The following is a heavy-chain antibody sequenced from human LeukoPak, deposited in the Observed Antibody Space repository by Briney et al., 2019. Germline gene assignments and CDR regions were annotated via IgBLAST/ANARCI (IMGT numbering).Heavy chain of an antibody. Sequence: PGGSLRLSCAASGFTFDDYGMSWVRQAPGKGLEWVTGINWKGGSTVYADSVKGRFTISRDNAKNSLYLQMNSLRAEDTALYYCARDSSTSWYYYYYYMDVWGKGTTVTVSS. D-gene: IGHD2-2*01. CDR2: INWKGGST. V-gene: IGHV3-20*04. CDR3: ARDSSTSWYYYYYYMDV. J-gene: IGHJ6*03. CDR1: GFTFDDYG.